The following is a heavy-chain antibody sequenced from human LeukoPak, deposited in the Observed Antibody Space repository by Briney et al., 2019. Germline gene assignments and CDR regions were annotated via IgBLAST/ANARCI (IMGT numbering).Heavy chain of an antibody. Sequence: SETLSLTCTVSGGSISSSKDYWGWIRQPPGKGLEWIGSIYYSENTYYNPALKSRVSISVEKSKNQFTLKLSSVTAADTAVYYCARRTYSENYWKHFDSWGQGTLVTVSS. V-gene: IGHV4-39*01. CDR2: IYYSENT. CDR1: GGSISSSKDY. D-gene: IGHD1-26*01. CDR3: ARRTYSENYWKHFDS. J-gene: IGHJ4*02.